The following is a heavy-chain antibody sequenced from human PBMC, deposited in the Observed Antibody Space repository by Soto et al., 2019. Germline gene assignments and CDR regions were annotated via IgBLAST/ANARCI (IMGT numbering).Heavy chain of an antibody. CDR3: ARFLSDDYGREVFDC. CDR2: ICFIGNS. Sequence: SETLSLTCTVSGGSISSDDYYWSWIRQHPGKGLEWIGYICFIGNSYYNPALKSRVTISVDTSKNQFSLKLCSVTAADTAVYFCARFLSDDYGREVFDCWGLGTLVTVSS. V-gene: IGHV4-31*03. CDR1: GGSISSDDYY. D-gene: IGHD3-10*01. J-gene: IGHJ4*02.